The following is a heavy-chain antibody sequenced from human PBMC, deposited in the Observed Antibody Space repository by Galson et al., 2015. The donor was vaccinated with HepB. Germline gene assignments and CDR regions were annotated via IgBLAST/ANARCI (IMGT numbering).Heavy chain of an antibody. CDR2: IDPSDSDT. CDR1: GYTFTNYW. D-gene: IGHD2-15*01. V-gene: IGHV5-51*01. CDR3: ARHGGRQLFYFYGMDV. J-gene: IGHJ6*02. Sequence: QSGAEVKKPGESLRISCKGSGYTFTNYWIAWVRQMPGKGLEWMGVIDPSDSDTRYGPSFQGLVTISADKSISTAYLQWSSLKASDTAMYYCARHGGRQLFYFYGMDVWGQGTTVTASS.